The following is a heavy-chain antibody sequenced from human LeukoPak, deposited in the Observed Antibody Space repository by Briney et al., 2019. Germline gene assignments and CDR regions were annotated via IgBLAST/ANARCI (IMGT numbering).Heavy chain of an antibody. J-gene: IGHJ4*02. D-gene: IGHD2-2*01. Sequence: PGGSLRLSCAASGFTFSTYSMSWVRQAPGKGLEWVSSINTNSTYTYYADSVKGRFTISRDNAKNSLYLQMNSLRAEDTAVYYCARRYCSSTNCYAFDYWGQGTLVTVSS. CDR3: ARRYCSSTNCYAFDY. V-gene: IGHV3-21*01. CDR1: GFTFSTYS. CDR2: INTNSTYT.